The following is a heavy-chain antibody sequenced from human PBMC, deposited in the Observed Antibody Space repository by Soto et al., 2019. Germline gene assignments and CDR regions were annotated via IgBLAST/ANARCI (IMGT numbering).Heavy chain of an antibody. V-gene: IGHV4-4*02. Sequence: SETLSLTCAVSSGSISSSNWWSWVRQPPGKGLEWIGEIYHSGSTNYNPSLKSRVTISVDKSKNQFSLKLSSVTAADTAVYYCAREGRAHASRWFDPWGQGTLVTVSS. D-gene: IGHD2-2*01. CDR3: AREGRAHASRWFDP. CDR1: SGSISSSNW. CDR2: IYHSGST. J-gene: IGHJ5*02.